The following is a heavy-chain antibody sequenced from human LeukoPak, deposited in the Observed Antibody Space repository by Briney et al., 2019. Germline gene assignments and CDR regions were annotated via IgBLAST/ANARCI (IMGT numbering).Heavy chain of an antibody. Sequence: ASVKVSCKASGYTFTSYGIRWVRQAPVQGLEWMGWISAYNGNTNYAQKLQGRVTMTTDTSKSTAYMELRSLRSDDAAVYYCARDRPYGSGKYYYYGMDVWGQGTTVTVSS. CDR1: GYTFTSYG. J-gene: IGHJ6*02. V-gene: IGHV1-18*01. CDR2: ISAYNGNT. D-gene: IGHD3-10*01. CDR3: ARDRPYGSGKYYYYGMDV.